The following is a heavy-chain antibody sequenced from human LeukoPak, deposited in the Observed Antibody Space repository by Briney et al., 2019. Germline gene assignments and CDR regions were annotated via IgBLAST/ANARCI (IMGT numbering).Heavy chain of an antibody. D-gene: IGHD1-26*01. Sequence: SETLSLTCSVSGGSVSGTNYYWAWIRQPPEKGLEWIGTIYYSGSTYYNVSLKSRVTISVDTSKNQFSLNLSSVTAADTAVYYCASIVGATITVDYWGQGTLVTVSS. V-gene: IGHV4-39*07. CDR1: GGSVSGTNYY. CDR3: ASIVGATITVDY. CDR2: IYYSGST. J-gene: IGHJ4*02.